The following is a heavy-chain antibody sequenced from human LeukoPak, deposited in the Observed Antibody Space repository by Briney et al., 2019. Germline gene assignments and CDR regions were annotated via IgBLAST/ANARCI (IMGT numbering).Heavy chain of an antibody. D-gene: IGHD3-16*02. CDR3: ARVVPTYDYVWGSYRGGSFDY. CDR1: GGSISSSSYY. Sequence: PSETLSLTCTVSGGSISSSSYYWGWIRQPPGKGLEWIGSIYYSGSTYYNPPLKSRVTISVDTSKNQFSLKLSSVTAADTAVYYCARVVPTYDYVWGSYRGGSFDYWGQGTLVTVSS. J-gene: IGHJ4*02. CDR2: IYYSGST. V-gene: IGHV4-39*01.